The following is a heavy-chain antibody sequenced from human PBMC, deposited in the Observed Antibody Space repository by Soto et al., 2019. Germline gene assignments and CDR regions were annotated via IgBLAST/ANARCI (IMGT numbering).Heavy chain of an antibody. V-gene: IGHV1-69*13. CDR3: ARSIAAALLGGAFDI. J-gene: IGHJ3*02. D-gene: IGHD6-13*01. CDR1: GGTFSSYA. Sequence: VKVSCKASGGTFSSYAISWVRQAPGQGLEWMGGIIPIFGTANYAQKFQGRVTITADESTSTAYMELSSLRSEDTAVYYCARSIAAALLGGAFDIWGQGTMVTVSS. CDR2: IIPIFGTA.